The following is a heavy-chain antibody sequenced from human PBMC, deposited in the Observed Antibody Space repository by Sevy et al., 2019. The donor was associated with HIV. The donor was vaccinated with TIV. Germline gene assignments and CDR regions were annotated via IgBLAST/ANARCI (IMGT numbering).Heavy chain of an antibody. CDR1: EFTFSSYS. D-gene: IGHD2-21*01. CDR2: ISRSSSYI. CDR3: ARDKSTTAYYGMDV. Sequence: GGSLRLPCAASEFTFSSYSMNWVRQAPGKGLEWVSSISRSSSYIYYADSVKGRFTISRDNAKNSLFLQMNSLRAEDTAVYYCARDKSTTAYYGMDVWGQGTTVTVSS. J-gene: IGHJ6*02. V-gene: IGHV3-21*01.